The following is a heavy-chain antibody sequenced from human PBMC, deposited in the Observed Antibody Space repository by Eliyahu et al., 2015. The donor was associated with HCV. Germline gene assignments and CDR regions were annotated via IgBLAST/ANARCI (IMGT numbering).Heavy chain of an antibody. Sequence: EVQLLESGGGLVQPGGSLRLSCAASGXTFSNYAMCWFRQAPGKGLXWVSCISGSGGTTYYSDSVKGRFTISRDNSKNTLYLQMNRLRAEDTAVYYCAKDLGEWEPAYWGQGTLVTVSS. CDR1: GXTFSNYA. J-gene: IGHJ1*01. CDR3: AKDLGEWEPAY. CDR2: ISGSGGTT. V-gene: IGHV3-23*01. D-gene: IGHD1-26*01.